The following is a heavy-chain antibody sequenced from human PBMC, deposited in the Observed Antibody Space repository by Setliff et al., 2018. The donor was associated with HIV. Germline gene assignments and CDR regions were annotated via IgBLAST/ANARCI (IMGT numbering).Heavy chain of an antibody. CDR1: GYTFTNYY. D-gene: IGHD5-18*01. V-gene: IGHV1-2*02. J-gene: IGHJ4*02. CDR2: INPNSGGT. CDR3: ARTLPQYTNLFDY. Sequence: ASVKVSCKASGYTFTNYYMHWVRQAPGQGLEWMGWINPNSGGTNYAQKFQGRVTMTRDTSISTAYMELSRLRSDDTAVYYCARTLPQYTNLFDYWGQGTLVTVAS.